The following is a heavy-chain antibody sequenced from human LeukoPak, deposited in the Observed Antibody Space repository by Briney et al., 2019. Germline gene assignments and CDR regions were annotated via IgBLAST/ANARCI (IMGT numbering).Heavy chain of an antibody. CDR1: GYTFTCYY. V-gene: IGHV1-3*01. CDR2: INAGNGNT. CDR3: ARDMIVVDGPFDY. Sequence: ASVKVSCKASGYTFTCYYMHWVRQAPGQRLEWMGWINAGNGNTKYSQKFQGRVTITRDTSASTAYMELSSLRSEDTAVYYCARDMIVVDGPFDYWGQGTLVTVSS. J-gene: IGHJ4*02. D-gene: IGHD3-22*01.